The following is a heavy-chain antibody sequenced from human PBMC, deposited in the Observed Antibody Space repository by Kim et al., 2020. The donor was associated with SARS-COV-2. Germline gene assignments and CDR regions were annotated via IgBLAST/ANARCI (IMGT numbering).Heavy chain of an antibody. D-gene: IGHD1-26*01. CDR2: ISYDGSNK. CDR1: GFTFSSYA. V-gene: IGHV3-30*04. Sequence: GGSLRLSCAASGFTFSSYAMHWVRQAPGKGLEWVAVISYDGSNKYYADSVKGRFTISRDNSKNTLYLQMNSLRAEDTAVYYCARGKGDYYYYYGMDVWGQGTTVTVSS. CDR3: ARGKGDYYYYYGMDV. J-gene: IGHJ6*02.